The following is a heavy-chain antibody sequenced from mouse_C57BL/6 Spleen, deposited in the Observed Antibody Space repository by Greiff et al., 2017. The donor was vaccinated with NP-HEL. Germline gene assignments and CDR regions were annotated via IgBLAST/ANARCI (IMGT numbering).Heavy chain of an antibody. Sequence: VQGVESGPELVKPGASVKISCKASGYAFSSSWMNWVKQRPGKGLEWIGRIYPGDGDTNYNGKFKGKATLTADKSSSTAYMQLSSLTSEDSAVYFCARSDYSNLYFDYWGQGTTLTVSS. CDR1: GYAFSSSW. CDR2: IYPGDGDT. V-gene: IGHV1-82*01. D-gene: IGHD2-5*01. J-gene: IGHJ2*01. CDR3: ARSDYSNLYFDY.